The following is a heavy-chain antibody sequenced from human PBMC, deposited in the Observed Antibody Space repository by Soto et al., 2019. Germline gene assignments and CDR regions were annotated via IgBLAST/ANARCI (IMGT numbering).Heavy chain of an antibody. CDR3: ALHRGGVAAPGY. V-gene: IGHV1-69*02. D-gene: IGHD2-15*01. CDR1: GGTFSSYT. Sequence: QVQLVQSGAEVKKPGSSVKVSCKASGGTFSSYTISWVRQAPGQGLEWMGRIIPILGIANYAQKFQGRVTITADKSTSTAYMELSSLRSEDTAVFYCALHRGGVAAPGYWGQGTLVTVSS. J-gene: IGHJ4*02. CDR2: IIPILGIA.